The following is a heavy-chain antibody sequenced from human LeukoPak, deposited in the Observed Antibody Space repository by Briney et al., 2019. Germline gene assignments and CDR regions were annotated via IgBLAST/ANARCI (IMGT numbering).Heavy chain of an antibody. CDR1: GFTVISNY. V-gene: IGHV3-53*01. CDR3: ARVYSGYFDY. CDR2: VSSGGST. Sequence: GGSLTLSCAASGFTVISNYMTWVRHAPGKGLEGVSLVSSGGSTYYADSVKGRFTISRDNSQNTLYVQMNSLRAEDTAVYYCARVYSGYFDYWGQGTLVTVSS. J-gene: IGHJ4*02. D-gene: IGHD2-21*01.